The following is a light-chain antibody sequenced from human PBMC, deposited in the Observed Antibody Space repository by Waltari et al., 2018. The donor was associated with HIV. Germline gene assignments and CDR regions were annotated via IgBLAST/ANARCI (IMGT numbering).Light chain of an antibody. CDR1: RRINTY. V-gene: IGKV1-39*01. Sequence: IQITHVPSSRSAAVGARVTIPCRPSRRINTYFNCYQQAAGKPPKLLIDAASHLQSRFPSRFSGTGYMTYFTLTISNLQPEDFATYYCQQSYDTPGTFGQGTRLEI. CDR2: AAS. CDR3: QQSYDTPGT. J-gene: IGKJ1*01.